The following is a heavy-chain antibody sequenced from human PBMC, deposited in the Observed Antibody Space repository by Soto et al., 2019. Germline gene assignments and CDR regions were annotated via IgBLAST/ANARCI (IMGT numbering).Heavy chain of an antibody. V-gene: IGHV2-5*02. Sequence: QITLKESGPTLVKPTQTLTLTCTFSGFSLSTSGVGVGWIRQPPGKALEWLALIYWDDDKRYSPSLKSRLTITKDTSKNQVVLTMTTMDPVDTATYYCAHTFGYDYGFDYWGQGTLVTVSS. J-gene: IGHJ4*02. D-gene: IGHD5-12*01. CDR1: GFSLSTSGVG. CDR2: IYWDDDK. CDR3: AHTFGYDYGFDY.